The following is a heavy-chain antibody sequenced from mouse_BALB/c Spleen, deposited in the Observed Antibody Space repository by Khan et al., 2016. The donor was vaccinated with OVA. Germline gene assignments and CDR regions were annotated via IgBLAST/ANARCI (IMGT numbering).Heavy chain of an antibody. D-gene: IGHD2-10*01. CDR3: ARQPYYHYNVMDY. CDR2: MWSDGSA. V-gene: IGHV2-6-1*01. Sequence: QVQLKESGPGLVAPSQSLSITCTISGFSLTNYGVHWVRQPPGKGLEWLVLMWSDGSATYNSALKSRLTISMDNSKCQVFLKMHSLQTDDTAMYFCARQPYYHYNVMDYWGQGTSVTVSS. CDR1: GFSLTNYG. J-gene: IGHJ4*01.